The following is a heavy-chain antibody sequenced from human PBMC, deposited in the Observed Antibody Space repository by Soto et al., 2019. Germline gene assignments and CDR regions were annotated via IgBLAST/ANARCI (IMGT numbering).Heavy chain of an antibody. J-gene: IGHJ4*02. CDR2: IIPIFGTA. CDR3: ATTQATHYDILTGLFDY. CDR1: GGTFSSYA. V-gene: IGHV1-69*13. Sequence: SVKVSCKASGGTFSSYAISWVRQAPGQGLEWMGGIIPIFGTANYAQKFQGRVTITADESTSTAYMELSSLRSEDTAVYYCATTQATHYDILTGLFDYWGQGTLVTVSS. D-gene: IGHD3-9*01.